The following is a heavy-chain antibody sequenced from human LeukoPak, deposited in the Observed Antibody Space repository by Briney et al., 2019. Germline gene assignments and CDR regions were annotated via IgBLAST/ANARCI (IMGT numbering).Heavy chain of an antibody. Sequence: PGGSLRLSCAASGFTFSSYGMHWVRQSPGKGLEWVAVIWYDGSKTYYADSVKGRFTVSRDNSKNTMYLKMNSLRAEDTAVYYCARDPRGIAVAGTLDYCGQGTQVTVSS. V-gene: IGHV3-33*01. D-gene: IGHD6-19*01. CDR1: GFTFSSYG. CDR3: ARDPRGIAVAGTLDY. J-gene: IGHJ4*02. CDR2: IWYDGSKT.